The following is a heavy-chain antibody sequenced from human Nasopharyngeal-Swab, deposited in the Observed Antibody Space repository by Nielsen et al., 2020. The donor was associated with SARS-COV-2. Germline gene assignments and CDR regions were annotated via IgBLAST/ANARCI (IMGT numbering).Heavy chain of an antibody. V-gene: IGHV3-48*03. D-gene: IGHD3-10*01. Sequence: GGSLRLSCAASGFTFSSYEMNWVRQAPGKGLEWVSYISSSGNTLYYADSVKGRFTVSRDDAKNSLFLHLGSLRAEDTAVYYCAGAPSPNSFYYFMDVWGKGTTVTVSS. J-gene: IGHJ6*03. CDR2: ISSSGNTL. CDR1: GFTFSSYE. CDR3: AGAPSPNSFYYFMDV.